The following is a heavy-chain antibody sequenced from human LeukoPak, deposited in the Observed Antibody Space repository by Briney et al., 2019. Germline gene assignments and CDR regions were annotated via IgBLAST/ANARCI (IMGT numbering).Heavy chain of an antibody. CDR3: ARAPSGCGGTCAFDY. V-gene: IGHV4-4*07. J-gene: IGHJ4*02. CDR1: GGSTSNFF. D-gene: IGHD2-15*01. Sequence: PSETLSLTCTVSGGSTSNFFWSWIRQPAGKGLEWIGRIYTDESTNSNPSLRSRLTMSLDTSKNQFSLKLTSVTAADTAVYFCARAPSGCGGTCAFDYWGRGTLVTVSS. CDR2: IYTDEST.